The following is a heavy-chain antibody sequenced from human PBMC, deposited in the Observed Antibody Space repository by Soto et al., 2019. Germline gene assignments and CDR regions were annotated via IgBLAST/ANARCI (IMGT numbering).Heavy chain of an antibody. J-gene: IGHJ5*02. CDR1: GGSISSYY. CDR2: IYTSGST. D-gene: IGHD3-10*02. CDR3: ARDGPVYARNWFDP. Sequence: PSETLSLTCTVSGGSISSYYWSWIRQPAGKGLEWIGRIYTSGSTNYNPPLKSRVTMSVDTSKNQFSLKLSSVTAADTAVYYCARDGPVYARNWFDPWGQGTLVTVSS. V-gene: IGHV4-4*07.